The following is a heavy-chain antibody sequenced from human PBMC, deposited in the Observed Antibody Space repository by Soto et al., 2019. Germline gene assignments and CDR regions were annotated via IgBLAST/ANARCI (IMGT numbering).Heavy chain of an antibody. CDR3: ARDRPVSYYDFWSGGDV. Sequence: QVQLVQSGAEVKKPGASVKVSCKASGYTFTSYAMHWVRQVPGQRLEWMGWINAGNGNTKYSQKFQGRVTITRDTSASTAYMELSSLRSEDTAVYYCARDRPVSYYDFWSGGDVWGQGTTVTVSS. CDR2: INAGNGNT. J-gene: IGHJ6*02. D-gene: IGHD3-3*01. CDR1: GYTFTSYA. V-gene: IGHV1-3*01.